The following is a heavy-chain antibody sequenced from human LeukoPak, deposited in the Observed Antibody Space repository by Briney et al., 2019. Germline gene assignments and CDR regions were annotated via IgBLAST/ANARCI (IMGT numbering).Heavy chain of an antibody. CDR3: AKDQPSSGYEDY. CDR2: IRYDGSNK. J-gene: IGHJ4*02. CDR1: GFTFSSYG. Sequence: GGSLRLSCAASGFTFSSYGMHWVRQAPGKGLEWVAFIRYDGSNKYYADSVKGRFTISRDNSKSTLYLQMNSLRAEDTAVYYCAKDQPSSGYEDYWGQGTLVTVSS. D-gene: IGHD5-12*01. V-gene: IGHV3-30*02.